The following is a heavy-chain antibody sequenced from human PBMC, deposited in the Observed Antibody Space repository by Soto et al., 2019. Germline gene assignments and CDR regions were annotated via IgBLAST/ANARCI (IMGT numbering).Heavy chain of an antibody. CDR2: IIPIFGTA. V-gene: IGHV1-69*13. D-gene: IGHD4-17*01. Sequence: ASVKVSCKASGGTFSSYAISWVRQAPGQGLEWMGGIIPIFGTANYAQKFQGRVTITADESTSTAYMELSSLRSEDTAVYYCARDWRSVTVTTFVAVYWGQGTLVTVSS. J-gene: IGHJ4*02. CDR3: ARDWRSVTVTTFVAVY. CDR1: GGTFSSYA.